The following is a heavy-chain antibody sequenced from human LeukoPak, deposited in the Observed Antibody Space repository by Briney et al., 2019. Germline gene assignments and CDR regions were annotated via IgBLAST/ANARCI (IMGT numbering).Heavy chain of an antibody. J-gene: IGHJ4*02. CDR2: ISAYNGNT. D-gene: IGHD3-10*01. CDR3: GIGENTGTLDY. Sequence: ASVKVSCKASGYAFTSYGISWVRQAPGQGLEWMGWISAYNGNTNYAQKLQGRVTMTTDTSTSTAYMELRSLRSDDTAVYYCGIGENTGTLDYWGQGTLVTVSS. V-gene: IGHV1-18*01. CDR1: GYAFTSYG.